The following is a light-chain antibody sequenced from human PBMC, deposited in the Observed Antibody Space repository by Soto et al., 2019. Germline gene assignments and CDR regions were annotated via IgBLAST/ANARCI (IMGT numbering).Light chain of an antibody. J-gene: IGKJ4*01. CDR1: QSIDIW. CDR3: QQHKSYPVT. V-gene: IGKV1-5*01. CDR2: DAS. Sequence: IQMTQSPSTLSASVGDRVTITCRASQSIDIWLSWYQQKPGKAPSLLIYDASNLKTGVPSRFSASGSGTEFSLTISSLQPDDFASYYCQQHKSYPVTFGGGTKVEIK.